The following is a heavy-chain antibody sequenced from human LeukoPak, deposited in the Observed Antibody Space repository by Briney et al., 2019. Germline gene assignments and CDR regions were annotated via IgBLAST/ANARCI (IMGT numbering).Heavy chain of an antibody. J-gene: IGHJ5*02. CDR2: IHYNGNT. V-gene: IGHV4-39*07. CDR3: ARPGGSTTSYNWFDP. CDR1: GGSIDSSSYY. D-gene: IGHD3-16*01. Sequence: PSETLSLTCTVSGGSIDSSSYYWGWIRQPPGKGLEWIASIHYNGNTYYNPSLKSRVTISVDTSKNQFSPKLTSVTAADTAIYYCARPGGSTTSYNWFDPWGQGTLVTVSS.